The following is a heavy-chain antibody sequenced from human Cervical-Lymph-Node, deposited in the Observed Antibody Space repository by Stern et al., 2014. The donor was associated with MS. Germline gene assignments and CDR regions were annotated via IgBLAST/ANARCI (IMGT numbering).Heavy chain of an antibody. CDR3: AKDRSVGGDCYSNGFDP. D-gene: IGHD2-21*02. J-gene: IGHJ5*02. CDR1: GFTFSSYA. V-gene: IGHV3-23*04. CDR2: LSGRGGSI. Sequence: VQLVESGGGLVQPGGSLRLSCATSGFTFSSYAMNWVRQAPGKGLEWVSCLSGRGGSIDYAHPVKGPFTTPRDTSKDNLSLQTNSLRAEDTAVYSCAKDRSVGGDCYSNGFDPWGQGTLVTVSS.